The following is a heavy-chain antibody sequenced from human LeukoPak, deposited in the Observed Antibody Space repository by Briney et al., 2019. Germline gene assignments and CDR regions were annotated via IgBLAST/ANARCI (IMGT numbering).Heavy chain of an antibody. CDR2: MYASGTT. CDR3: AREGGPYSSTLRGC. CDR1: GFTVSGNY. J-gene: IGHJ4*02. V-gene: IGHV3-53*01. Sequence: PGGSLRLSCVVSGFTVSGNYMSGVRQAPGKGLEWVSIMYASGTTDYADSVKGRFTISRDNSKNTLYLQMSSLRVEDTAVYYCAREGGPYSSTLRGCWGQGTLVTVSS. D-gene: IGHD6-19*01.